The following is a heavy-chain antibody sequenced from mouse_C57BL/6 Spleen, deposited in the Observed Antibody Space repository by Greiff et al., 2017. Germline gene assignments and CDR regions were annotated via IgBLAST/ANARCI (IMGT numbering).Heavy chain of an antibody. CDR3: ARPAYGSSPYWYFDV. CDR2: ISGGGGNT. J-gene: IGHJ1*03. V-gene: IGHV5-9*01. D-gene: IGHD1-1*01. Sequence: EVHLVESGGGLVKPGGSLKLSCAASGFTFSSYTMSWVRQTPEKRLEWVATISGGGGNTYYPDSVKGRFTISRDNAKNTLYLQMSSLRSEDTALYYCARPAYGSSPYWYFDVWGTGTTVTVSS. CDR1: GFTFSSYT.